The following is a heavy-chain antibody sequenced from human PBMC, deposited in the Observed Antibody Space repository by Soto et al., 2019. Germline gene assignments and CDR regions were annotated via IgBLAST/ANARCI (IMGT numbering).Heavy chain of an antibody. CDR3: AREVNDFWSGYFYFDY. J-gene: IGHJ4*02. D-gene: IGHD3-3*01. CDR2: ISAYNGNT. Sequence: GASVKVSCKASGYTFTSYVISWVRQAPGQGLEWMGWISAYNGNTNYAQKLQGRVTMTTDTSTSTAYMELRSLRSDDTAVYYCAREVNDFWSGYFYFDYWGQGTLVTVSS. V-gene: IGHV1-18*01. CDR1: GYTFTSYV.